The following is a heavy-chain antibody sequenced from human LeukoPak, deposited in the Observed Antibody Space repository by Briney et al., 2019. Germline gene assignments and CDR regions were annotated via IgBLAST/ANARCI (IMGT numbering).Heavy chain of an antibody. J-gene: IGHJ4*02. V-gene: IGHV4-38-2*02. CDR3: ARGFRRWGIGERVPYFDY. Sequence: SETLSLTCTVSGYSISSGYYWGWIRQPPGKGLEWIGTIYHSGSTNYNPSLKSRVTISVDKSKNQFSLKLSSVTAADTAVYYCARGFRRWGIGERVPYFDYWGQGTLVTVSS. D-gene: IGHD3-10*01. CDR1: GYSISSGYY. CDR2: IYHSGST.